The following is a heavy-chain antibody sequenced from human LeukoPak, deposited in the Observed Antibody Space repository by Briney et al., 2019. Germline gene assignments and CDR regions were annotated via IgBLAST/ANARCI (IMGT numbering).Heavy chain of an antibody. CDR2: IYSGGST. CDR1: GFSVSNNY. J-gene: IGHJ4*02. V-gene: IGHV3-53*01. Sequence: GGSLRLSCAASGFSVSNNYISWVRQAPGKGLEWVSVIYSGGSTKYADSVKARFTISRDNSKNTVYLQMNSLRAEDTAVYFCARATLDNWGQGTLVTVFS. CDR3: ARATLDN.